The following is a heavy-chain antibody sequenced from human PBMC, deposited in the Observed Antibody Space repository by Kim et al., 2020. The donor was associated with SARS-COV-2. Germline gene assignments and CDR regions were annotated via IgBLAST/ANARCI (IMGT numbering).Heavy chain of an antibody. J-gene: IGHJ4*02. Sequence: KGRFTISRDNSKNTLYLQMNSLRAEDTAVYYCAKDQDIVVVPAAMGYFDYWGQGTLVTVSS. D-gene: IGHD2-2*01. CDR3: AKDQDIVVVPAAMGYFDY. V-gene: IGHV3-23*01.